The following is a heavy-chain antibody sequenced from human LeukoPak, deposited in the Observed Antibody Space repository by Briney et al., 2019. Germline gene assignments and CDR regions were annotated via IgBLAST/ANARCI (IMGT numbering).Heavy chain of an antibody. Sequence: PGGSLRLSCAASGFTVSSNYMSWVRQAPGQGLEWMGGIIPIFGTANYAQKFQGRVTITADESTSTAYMELSSLRSEDTAVYYCARDSSPRTPSGSGSYYVDYFDYWGQGTLVTVSS. V-gene: IGHV1-69*01. J-gene: IGHJ4*02. CDR3: ARDSSPRTPSGSGSYYVDYFDY. D-gene: IGHD3-10*01. CDR2: IIPIFGTA. CDR1: GFTVSSNY.